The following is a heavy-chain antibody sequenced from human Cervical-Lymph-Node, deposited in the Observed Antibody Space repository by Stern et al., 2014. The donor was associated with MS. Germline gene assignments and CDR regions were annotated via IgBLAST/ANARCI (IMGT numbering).Heavy chain of an antibody. J-gene: IGHJ4*02. CDR1: GFPFSSYA. D-gene: IGHD2-15*01. CDR2: IRGSGDIT. Sequence: EMQLVESGGGLVQPGGSLRLSCAASGFPFSSYAMSWVRHAPGKGLERVSVIRGSGDITHYADSVKGRFIVSRDNAKKTLYLQMNRPRAEDTALYYCVKDFYDSGGKSPTHFDYWGQGTLVTVSS. V-gene: IGHV3-23*04. CDR3: VKDFYDSGGKSPTHFDY.